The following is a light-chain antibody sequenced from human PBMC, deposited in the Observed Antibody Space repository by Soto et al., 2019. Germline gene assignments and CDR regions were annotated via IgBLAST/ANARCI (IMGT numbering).Light chain of an antibody. V-gene: IGLV2-14*01. CDR3: SSYTSSSTYV. CDR1: SSDVGGYNY. J-gene: IGLJ1*01. CDR2: EVS. Sequence: HSVLTQPASVSGSPGQSITISCTGTSSDVGGYNYVSWYQQHPGKAPKLMIYEVSNRPSGVSNRFSGSKSGNTASLTISGLQAEDEADYYCSSYTSSSTYVFGTGTKVTV.